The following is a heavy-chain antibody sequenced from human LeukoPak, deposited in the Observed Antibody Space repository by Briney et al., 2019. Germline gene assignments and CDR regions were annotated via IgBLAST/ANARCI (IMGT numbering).Heavy chain of an antibody. CDR2: ISPDGSAE. CDR3: ANQAYSQFDY. V-gene: IGHV3-7*01. D-gene: IGHD4-11*01. Sequence: GGSLRLSCVASGFAFSSYWMSWVRQAPGKGLELVANISPDGSAEDYVDSVRGRFAISRDNAKRSLYLQMKSLSPEDTAVYYCANQAYSQFDYWGQGTLVSVSS. J-gene: IGHJ4*02. CDR1: GFAFSSYW.